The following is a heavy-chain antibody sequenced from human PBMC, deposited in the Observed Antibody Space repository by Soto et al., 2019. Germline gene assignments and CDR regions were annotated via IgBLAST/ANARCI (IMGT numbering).Heavy chain of an antibody. CDR3: ARGDTLLAELAHNY. CDR1: GGSVTSGGHS. J-gene: IGHJ4*02. V-gene: IGHV4-30-2*01. Sequence: QLQLQESGSGQVKPSQTLSLTCVVSGGSVTSGGHSWSWFGMATGKGMEWVGSVYQSQYAYYNPSLRSRVAMSLDRSNNQVSLRMTSVTAADTSIYYCARGDTLLAELAHNYWGQGKLVTVSS. D-gene: IGHD3-16*01. CDR2: VYQSQYA.